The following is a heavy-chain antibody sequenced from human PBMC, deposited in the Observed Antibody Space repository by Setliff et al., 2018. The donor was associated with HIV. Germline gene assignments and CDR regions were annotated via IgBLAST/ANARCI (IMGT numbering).Heavy chain of an antibody. Sequence: ASVQVSCQAAGYSFHSYGLSWVRLAPGQGLEWVGWIIPYNGNTNYAQRFQGRLTMTTDTSTITAYMELRSLRSDDTAVYYCARVRERIGVTGTDDAFDIWGQGTAVTVSS. CDR3: ARVRERIGVTGTDDAFDI. J-gene: IGHJ3*02. CDR1: GYSFHSYG. D-gene: IGHD3-3*01. V-gene: IGHV1-18*01. CDR2: IIPYNGNT.